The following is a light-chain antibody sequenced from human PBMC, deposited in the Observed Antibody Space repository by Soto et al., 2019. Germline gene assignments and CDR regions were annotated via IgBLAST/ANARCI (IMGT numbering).Light chain of an antibody. J-gene: IGKJ1*01. CDR3: KQYNSYWT. Sequence: DIQMTQSPSTLSASVGDRVTITCRASQSIRSLLAWYQQKPGKAPKLLIYKASSLESGVPSRFSGSGSGTEFTLTISSLQPDDFATYYCKQYNSYWTFGQGTKVDIK. CDR1: QSIRSL. CDR2: KAS. V-gene: IGKV1-5*03.